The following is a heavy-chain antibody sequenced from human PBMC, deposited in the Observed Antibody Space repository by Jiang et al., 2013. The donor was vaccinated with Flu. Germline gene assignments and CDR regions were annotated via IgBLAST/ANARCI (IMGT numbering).Heavy chain of an antibody. V-gene: IGHV4-39*01. CDR2: SIIVEP. J-gene: IGHJ3*02. CDR3: ATSRYSYVDAFDI. D-gene: IGHD5-18*01. CDR1: GASISSSSYY. Sequence: GLVKPSETLSLTCTVSGASISSSSYYWGWIRQPHGRGWSGLGVSIIVEPYYNSSLRSRLTISVDTSKNQLSLRLSSVTAADTAVYYCATSRYSYVDAFDIWGQGTVVTVSS.